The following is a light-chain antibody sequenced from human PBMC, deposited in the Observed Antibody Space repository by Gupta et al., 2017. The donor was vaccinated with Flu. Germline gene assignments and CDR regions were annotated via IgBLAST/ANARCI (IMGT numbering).Light chain of an antibody. CDR3: QKRSNWPPYT. CDR2: DAS. J-gene: IGKJ2*01. Sequence: EIVLTQSPATLSLSPGERATLSCRASQSVGTYLAWYQQKPGQTPRLLIYDASNRATGIPARFSGSGSWTYFTLTISSLEPEDFAVYYCQKRSNWPPYTFGQGTRLEIK. CDR1: QSVGTY. V-gene: IGKV3-11*01.